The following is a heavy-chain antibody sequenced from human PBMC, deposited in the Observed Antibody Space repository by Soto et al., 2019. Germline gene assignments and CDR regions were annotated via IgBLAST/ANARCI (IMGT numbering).Heavy chain of an antibody. Sequence: QVLLVQSGTEVKKPGSSVKVSCKASGGTFTSFTLNWVRQAPGQGPEWMGRIIPALGIEDYAPKFQGKVTMTADTSTSTAYVEMSSLRSDDTAVYYCAAVVGTSAFVGYFEYWGQGTLVTVSS. J-gene: IGHJ4*02. V-gene: IGHV1-69*02. CDR1: GGTFTSFT. D-gene: IGHD6-19*01. CDR2: IIPALGIE. CDR3: AAVVGTSAFVGYFEY.